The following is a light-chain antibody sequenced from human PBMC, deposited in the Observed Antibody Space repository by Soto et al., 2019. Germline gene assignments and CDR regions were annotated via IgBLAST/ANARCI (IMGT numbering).Light chain of an antibody. Sequence: DIQMTQSPSSLSASVRDRVTITCRASQGISNYLAWYQQKPGKVPKLLIYAASTLQSGVPSRFSGSGSGTDFPHTISSLQPEDVATYYCHKYDSAPWTFGQGTKVELK. CDR2: AAS. V-gene: IGKV1-27*01. CDR3: HKYDSAPWT. J-gene: IGKJ1*01. CDR1: QGISNY.